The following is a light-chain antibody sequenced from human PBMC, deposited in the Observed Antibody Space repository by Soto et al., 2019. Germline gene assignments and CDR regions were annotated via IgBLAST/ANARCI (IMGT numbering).Light chain of an antibody. V-gene: IGKV3-11*01. CDR2: DAS. CDR3: QQRYSWPLT. J-gene: IGKJ4*01. CDR1: QNIDTY. Sequence: EIVLTQSPATLSSSPGERATLSCRASQNIDTYLAWYQQKPGQAPRLLIYDASDRATGIPARFSGSGSGTAFTLTISGLEPEDFALYYCQQRYSWPLTFGGGTKVDIE.